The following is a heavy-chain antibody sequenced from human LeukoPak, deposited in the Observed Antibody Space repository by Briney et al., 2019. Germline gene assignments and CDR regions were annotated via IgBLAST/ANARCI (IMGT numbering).Heavy chain of an antibody. CDR3: ARDPHGIAVAGTRGY. CDR2: INAGNGNT. D-gene: IGHD6-19*01. J-gene: IGHJ4*02. Sequence: ASVKVSCKASGYTFTSYAMHWVRQAPGQRLEWMGWINAGNGNTKYSQKFQGRVTITRDTSASTAYMELSSLRSEDTAVYYCARDPHGIAVAGTRGYWGQGTLVTVSS. CDR1: GYTFTSYA. V-gene: IGHV1-3*01.